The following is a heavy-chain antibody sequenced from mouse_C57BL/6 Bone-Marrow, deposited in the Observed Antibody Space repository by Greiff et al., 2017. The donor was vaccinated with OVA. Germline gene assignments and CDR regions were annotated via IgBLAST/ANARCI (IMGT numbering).Heavy chain of an antibody. Sequence: EVMLVESGGGLVQSGRSLRLSCATSGFTFSDFYMEWVRQAPGKGLEWIAASRNKANDYTTEYSASVKGRFIVSRDTSQSILYLQMNALRAEDTASYYCARDAGIYAMDYWGQGTSVTVSS. J-gene: IGHJ4*01. V-gene: IGHV7-1*01. CDR2: SRNKANDYTT. CDR1: GFTFSDFY. CDR3: ARDAGIYAMDY.